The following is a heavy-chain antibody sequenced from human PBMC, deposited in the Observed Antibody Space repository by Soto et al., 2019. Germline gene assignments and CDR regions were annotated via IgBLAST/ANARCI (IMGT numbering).Heavy chain of an antibody. CDR1: GFTLSNYW. J-gene: IGHJ3*02. D-gene: IGHD2-15*01. V-gene: IGHV3-7*03. Sequence: GGSLRLSCAASGFTLSNYWISWVHQAPGKGLEWVANIKQDGSVKYYVDSVKGRFTISRENAKSSLYLQRNSLRAEHTALYYCAKPTATGRGAFATGAKGTMVNVSS. CDR3: AKPTATGRGAFAT. CDR2: IKQDGSVK.